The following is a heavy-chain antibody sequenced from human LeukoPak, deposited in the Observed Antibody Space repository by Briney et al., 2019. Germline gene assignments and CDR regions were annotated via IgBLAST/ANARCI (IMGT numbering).Heavy chain of an antibody. CDR2: INPNSGGT. CDR3: ARDGIAVAGHSNWFDP. CDR1: GYTFTGYY. Sequence: ASVKVSCKASGYTFTGYYMHWVRQAPGQGLEWMGWINPNSGGTNYAQKFLGRVTMTRDTSISTTYMELSRLRSDDTAVYYCARDGIAVAGHSNWFDPWGQGTLVTVSS. D-gene: IGHD6-19*01. J-gene: IGHJ5*02. V-gene: IGHV1-2*02.